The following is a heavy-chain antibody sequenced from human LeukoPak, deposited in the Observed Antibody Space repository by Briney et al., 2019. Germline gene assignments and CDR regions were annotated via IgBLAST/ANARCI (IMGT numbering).Heavy chain of an antibody. V-gene: IGHV3-30*02. CDR3: AREILAPGKTHDY. Sequence: QAGGSLRLSCAASGFTFSNFGMHWVRQAPGKGLEWVAFIRFDGTSEFYADSVKARFTISRDNAKNTLFLQINSLRAEDTAVYYCAREILAPGKTHDYWGQGTLVTVSS. CDR1: GFTFSNFG. CDR2: IRFDGTSE. J-gene: IGHJ4*02.